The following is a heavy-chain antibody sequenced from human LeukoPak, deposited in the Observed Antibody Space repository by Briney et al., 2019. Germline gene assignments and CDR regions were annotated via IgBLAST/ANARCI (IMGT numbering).Heavy chain of an antibody. V-gene: IGHV3-33*06. J-gene: IGHJ4*02. CDR3: AKAFIAVAVNYFDY. D-gene: IGHD6-19*01. CDR1: GFTFSSYG. Sequence: GGSLRLSCAASGFTFSSYGMHWVRQAPGKGLDWVAVIWYDGGNKYYADSVEGRFTISRDNSKNTLYLQMNSLRAEDTAVYYCAKAFIAVAVNYFDYWGQGTLVTVSS. CDR2: IWYDGGNK.